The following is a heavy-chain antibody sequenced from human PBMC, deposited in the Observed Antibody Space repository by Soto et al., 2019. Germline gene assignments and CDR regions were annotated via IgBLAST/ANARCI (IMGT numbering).Heavy chain of an antibody. CDR2: IYHSGMA. CDR1: GTSISSTFW. J-gene: IGHJ4*02. V-gene: IGHV4-4*02. Sequence: VQLRQSGSGLVKPSGTLSLTCFVSGTSISSTFWWTWVRQAPGKGLEWIGEIYHSGMAKYNPSLKSRVTISVDKSSNQFSLTLTSVTAADTVMYYCATLPPRIVVVMSPFPSWGQGTPVTVSS. CDR3: ATLPPRIVVVMSPFPS. D-gene: IGHD2-21*01.